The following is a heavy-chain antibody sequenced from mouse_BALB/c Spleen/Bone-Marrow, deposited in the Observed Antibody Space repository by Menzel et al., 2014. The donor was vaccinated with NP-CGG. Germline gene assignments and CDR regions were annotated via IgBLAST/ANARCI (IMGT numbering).Heavy chain of an antibody. CDR3: ARRTMITTGDY. V-gene: IGHV1-9*01. Sequence: QVQLQQPGAELMKPGASVKISCKATGYTFSSYWIEWVKQRPGHGLEWIGEILPGSGSTNYNEKFKGKATFTADTSSNTAYMQLSSLTSEDSAVYYCARRTMITTGDYWGQGTTLTVSS. D-gene: IGHD2-4*01. CDR1: GYTFSSYW. J-gene: IGHJ2*01. CDR2: ILPGSGST.